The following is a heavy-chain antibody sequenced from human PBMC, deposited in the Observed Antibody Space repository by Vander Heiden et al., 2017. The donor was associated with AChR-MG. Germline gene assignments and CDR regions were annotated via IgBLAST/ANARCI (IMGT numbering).Heavy chain of an antibody. J-gene: IGHJ6*02. CDR3: ANQFLVRSDYYYGMDV. CDR1: GFTFSSDG. V-gene: IGHV3-30*18. CDR2: ISYDGSNK. D-gene: IGHD2-21*01. Sequence: QVQLVEAGGGVVQPGRSLRLSCAASGFTFSSDGMHWVRQAPGKGLEWVAVISYDGSNKYYADSVKGRFTISRDNSKNTLYLQMNSLRAEDTAVYYCANQFLVRSDYYYGMDVWGQGTTVTVSS.